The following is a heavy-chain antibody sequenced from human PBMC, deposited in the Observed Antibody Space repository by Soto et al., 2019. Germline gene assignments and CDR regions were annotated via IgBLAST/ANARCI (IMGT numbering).Heavy chain of an antibody. CDR3: AKALAGKATGAYYFDY. V-gene: IGHV3-23*01. CDR2: ISGSGGST. Sequence: EVQLLESGGGLVQPGGSLRLSCAASGFTFSSYAMSWVRQAPGKGLEWVSAISGSGGSTYYADSVKGRFTISRDNSKNTLYPQMNSLRAEETAVYYCAKALAGKATGAYYFDYWGQGTLVTVSS. CDR1: GFTFSSYA. D-gene: IGHD1-26*01. J-gene: IGHJ4*02.